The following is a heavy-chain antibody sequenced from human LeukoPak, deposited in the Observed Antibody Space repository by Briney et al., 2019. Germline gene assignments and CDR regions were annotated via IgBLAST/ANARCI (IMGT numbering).Heavy chain of an antibody. CDR2: IIPIFGTA. D-gene: IGHD2-8*01. Sequence: SVKVSCKASGGTFSSYAISWVRQAPGQGLEWMGRIIPIFGTANYAQKFQGRVTITTDESTSTAYMELSSLRSEDTAVYYCARHVVYSYYYYYMDVWGKGTTVTVSS. J-gene: IGHJ6*03. V-gene: IGHV1-69*05. CDR1: GGTFSSYA. CDR3: ARHVVYSYYYYYMDV.